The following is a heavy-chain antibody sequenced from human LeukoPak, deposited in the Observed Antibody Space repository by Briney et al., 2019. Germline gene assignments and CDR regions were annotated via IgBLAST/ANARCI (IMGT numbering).Heavy chain of an antibody. CDR1: GYTFTSYD. CDR3: ARAPGYCSSTSCYGVRFDP. CDR2: INPNSGNT. Sequence: ASVKVSCKASGYTFTSYDINWVRQATGQGLEWMGWINPNSGNTGYAQKFQGRVTITRNASISTAYTELSSLRSEDTAVYYCARAPGYCSSTSCYGVRFDPSGQGTLVTVSS. J-gene: IGHJ5*02. D-gene: IGHD2-2*01. V-gene: IGHV1-8*03.